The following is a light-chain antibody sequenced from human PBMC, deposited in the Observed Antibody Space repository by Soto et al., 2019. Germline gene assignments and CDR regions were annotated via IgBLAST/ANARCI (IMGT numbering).Light chain of an antibody. CDR2: EVS. CDR3: SSYTSSSTLDV. J-gene: IGLJ1*01. V-gene: IGLV2-14*01. CDR1: SSDVGGYNY. Sequence: QSALTQPASVSGSPGPSITISCTGTSSDVGGYNYVSWYQQHPGKAPKLMIYEVSNRPSGVSNRFSGSKSGNTASLPISGLQAEDEDDYYCSSYTSSSTLDVFGTGTKLTVL.